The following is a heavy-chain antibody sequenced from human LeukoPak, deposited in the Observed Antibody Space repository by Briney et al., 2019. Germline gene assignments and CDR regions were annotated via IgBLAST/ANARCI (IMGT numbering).Heavy chain of an antibody. Sequence: GGSLRLSCAASGFTFSIYSMNWVRQPPGKGLEWISSITSSSNYIYYADSVKGRFTISRDNIQNSLYLQMNSLRAEDTAMYYCARDRGYFDNWGQGTLVTVSS. J-gene: IGHJ4*02. V-gene: IGHV3-21*01. CDR3: ARDRGYFDN. CDR1: GFTFSIYS. CDR2: ITSSSNYI.